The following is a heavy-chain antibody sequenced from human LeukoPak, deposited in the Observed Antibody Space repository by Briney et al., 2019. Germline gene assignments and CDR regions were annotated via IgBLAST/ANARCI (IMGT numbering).Heavy chain of an antibody. CDR2: IYYGENT. V-gene: IGHV4-39*01. J-gene: IGHJ4*02. D-gene: IGHD3-22*01. CDR1: GGSISSGPYY. Sequence: SETLSLTCTVSGGSISSGPYYWGWIRQPPGKGLEWIGNIYYGENTYYNPSLKSRVTISIDTSKNQFYLKLSSLTAADTAVYYCAGRDDSSGYHKIFDYWGPGTLVTVSS. CDR3: AGRDDSSGYHKIFDY.